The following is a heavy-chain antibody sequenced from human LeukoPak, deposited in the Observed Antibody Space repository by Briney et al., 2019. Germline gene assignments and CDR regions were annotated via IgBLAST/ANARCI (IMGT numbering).Heavy chain of an antibody. CDR3: ARYQLPVRYFDY. J-gene: IGHJ4*02. D-gene: IGHD2-2*01. V-gene: IGHV3-72*01. Sequence: PGGSLRLSCAASGFTFSDHYMNWIRQGPGRGLDWVARIRNKANSYTTEYAASVEGRFSISRDDSKNSLYLQMNSLKTEDTAVYYCARYQLPVRYFDYWGQGTLVTVSS. CDR2: IRNKANSYTT. CDR1: GFTFSDHY.